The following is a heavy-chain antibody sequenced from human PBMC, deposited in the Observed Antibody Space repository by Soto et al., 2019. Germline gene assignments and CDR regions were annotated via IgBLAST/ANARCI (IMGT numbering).Heavy chain of an antibody. Sequence: GGSLRLSCAASGFTFSSYGMHWVRQAPGKGLEWVAVISYDGSNKYYADSVKGRFTISRDNAKNTLYLQMNSLRTEDTAVYYCAKSWRITIFGVAHPSYYYYGMDVWGQGTTVTVSS. CDR1: GFTFSSYG. J-gene: IGHJ6*02. CDR3: AKSWRITIFGVAHPSYYYYGMDV. D-gene: IGHD3-3*01. V-gene: IGHV3-30*18. CDR2: ISYDGSNK.